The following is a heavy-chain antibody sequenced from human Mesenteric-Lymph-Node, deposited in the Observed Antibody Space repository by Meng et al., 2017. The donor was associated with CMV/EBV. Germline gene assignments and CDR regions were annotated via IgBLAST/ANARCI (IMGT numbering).Heavy chain of an antibody. D-gene: IGHD3-10*01. V-gene: IGHV1-18*04. CDR3: ARDMEGEGILWPRFDP. J-gene: IGHJ5*02. CDR2: ISAYSGHT. CDR1: GYTFTSYY. Sequence: ASVKVSCKASGYTFTSYYMHWVRQAPGQGLEWMGWISAYSGHTNYAQNLQGRVTMTTDTSTNIAHMELRSLTSDDTAVYYCARDMEGEGILWPRFDPWGQGTLVTVSS.